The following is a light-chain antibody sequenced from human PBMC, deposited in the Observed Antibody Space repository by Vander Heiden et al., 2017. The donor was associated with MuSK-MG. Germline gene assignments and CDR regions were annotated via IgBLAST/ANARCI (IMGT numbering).Light chain of an antibody. CDR1: QSNRGF. CDR3: QQTDNNPMYT. CDR2: ASS. Sequence: DIEMTESTSSISASGGTRVTITSRARQSNRGFVTGYQQKPEKAPQLLIYASSNLQSCVASRFSGSGYGKDFSLTISSQQPEDFAAYYCQQTDNNPMYTFGQGTKLDI. J-gene: IGKJ2*01. V-gene: IGKV1-39*01.